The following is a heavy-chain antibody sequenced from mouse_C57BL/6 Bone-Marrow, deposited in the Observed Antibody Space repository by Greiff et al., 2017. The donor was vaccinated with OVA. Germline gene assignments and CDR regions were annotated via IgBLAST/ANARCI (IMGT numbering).Heavy chain of an antibody. V-gene: IGHV2-6*01. J-gene: IGHJ1*03. CDR3: ARGSDNGSTDWYFDV. CDR1: GFSLTSYG. Sequence: QVQLQQSGPGLVAPSQSLSITCTVSGFSLTSYGVDWVRQSPGKGLEWLGVIWGVGSTNYNSALNSRLSISKDNSKGQVFLKMNSLQTDDTAVYYCARGSDNGSTDWYFDVWGTGTTVTVSS. CDR2: IWGVGST. D-gene: IGHD1-1*01.